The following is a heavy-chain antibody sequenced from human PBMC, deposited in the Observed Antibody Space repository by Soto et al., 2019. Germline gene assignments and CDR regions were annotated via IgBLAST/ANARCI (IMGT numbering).Heavy chain of an antibody. Sequence: EVQVVESGGGLVQPGGSLRLSCAVSGFTVSSNYMSWVRQAPGKGLEWVLVIYNDGSTYYADSVKGRFTISRDNSKNTLYLQMNSLRAEDTAVYYCARGGSGYYHYPFDYWGQGTLVTVSS. V-gene: IGHV3-66*01. CDR2: IYNDGST. CDR3: ARGGSGYYHYPFDY. D-gene: IGHD3-22*01. CDR1: GFTVSSNY. J-gene: IGHJ4*02.